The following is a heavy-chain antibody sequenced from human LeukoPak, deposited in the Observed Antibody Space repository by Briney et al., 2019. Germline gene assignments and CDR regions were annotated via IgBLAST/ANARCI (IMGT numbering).Heavy chain of an antibody. CDR1: GGSISSYY. CDR2: IYYSGST. J-gene: IGHJ3*02. D-gene: IGHD2-2*01. Sequence: PSETLSLTCTVSGGSISSYYWSWIRQPPGKGLEWIGYIYYSGSTNYNPSLKSRVTISVDTSKNQFSLKLSSVTAADTAAYYCARHGGYCSSTSCYSDAFDIWGQGTMVTVSS. V-gene: IGHV4-59*08. CDR3: ARHGGYCSSTSCYSDAFDI.